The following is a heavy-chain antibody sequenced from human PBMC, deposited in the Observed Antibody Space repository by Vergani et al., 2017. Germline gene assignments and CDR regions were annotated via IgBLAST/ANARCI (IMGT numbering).Heavy chain of an antibody. CDR3: AREEAAAGGAFDY. J-gene: IGHJ4*02. CDR1: GYTFTGYY. CDR2: INPNSGGT. D-gene: IGHD6-13*01. V-gene: IGHV1-2*02. Sequence: QVQLVQPGAEVKKPGASVKVSCKASGYTFTGYYMHWVRQAPGQGLEWMGWINPNSGGTNYAQKFQGRVTMTRDTSISTAYMELSRLRSDDTAMYYCAREEAAAGGAFDYWGQGTLVTVSS.